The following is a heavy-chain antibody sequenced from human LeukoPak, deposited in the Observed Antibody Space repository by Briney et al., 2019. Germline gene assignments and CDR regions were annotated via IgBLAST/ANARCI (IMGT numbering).Heavy chain of an antibody. CDR1: GGSISSGSYY. CDR2: IYTSGST. V-gene: IGHV4-61*02. Sequence: SQTLSLTCTVSGGSISSGSYYWSWIRQPAGKGLEWIGRIYTSGSTNYNPSLKSRVTISVDTSKNQFSLKLSSVTAADTAVYYCARGFCGPAAQWGQGTLVTVSS. J-gene: IGHJ4*02. D-gene: IGHD2-2*01. CDR3: ARGFCGPAAQ.